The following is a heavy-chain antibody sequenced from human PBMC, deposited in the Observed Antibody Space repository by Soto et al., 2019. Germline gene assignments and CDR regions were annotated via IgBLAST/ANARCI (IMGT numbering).Heavy chain of an antibody. CDR3: AMLGGWSGGSTDMDV. D-gene: IGHD6-19*01. V-gene: IGHV3-72*01. J-gene: IGHJ6*02. Sequence: EVQLVESGGGLVQPGGSLRLSCAASGLIFSDYHMDWVRQAPGKGLEWVGRIRRKANSYTTEYAASVKGRFTISRDDSKSSLYFQMNGLKTEDTAVYYCAMLGGWSGGSTDMDVWGQWTTVTVSS. CDR2: IRRKANSYTT. CDR1: GLIFSDYH.